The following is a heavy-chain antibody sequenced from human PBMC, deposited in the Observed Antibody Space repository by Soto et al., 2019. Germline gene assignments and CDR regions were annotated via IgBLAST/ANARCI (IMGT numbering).Heavy chain of an antibody. CDR2: ISGSGGST. J-gene: IGHJ4*02. Sequence: GGSLRLSCAASGFTFSSYAMSWVCQAPGKGLEWVSAISGSGGSTYYADSVKGRFTISRDNSKNTLYLQMNSLRAEDTAVYYCAKESCSGGSCHYFDYWGQGTLVTVSS. V-gene: IGHV3-23*01. CDR1: GFTFSSYA. D-gene: IGHD2-15*01. CDR3: AKESCSGGSCHYFDY.